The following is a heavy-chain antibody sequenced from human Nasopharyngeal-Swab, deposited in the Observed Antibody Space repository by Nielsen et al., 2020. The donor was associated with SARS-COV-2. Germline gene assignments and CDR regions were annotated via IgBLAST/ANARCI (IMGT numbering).Heavy chain of an antibody. CDR2: IFGRGNRP. CDR1: GVSVTSGDVF. V-gene: IGHV4-61*02. J-gene: IGHJ4*02. D-gene: IGHD1-26*01. Sequence: SETLSLTCSVSGVSVTSGDVFWSWVRQPAGKALQYIGRIFGRGNRPDFNPSLKSRGTISIDTSKNQFSLNLTSVTAADTAIYFCARKLPGTYSSFDYWGQGILVTVSS. CDR3: ARKLPGTYSSFDY.